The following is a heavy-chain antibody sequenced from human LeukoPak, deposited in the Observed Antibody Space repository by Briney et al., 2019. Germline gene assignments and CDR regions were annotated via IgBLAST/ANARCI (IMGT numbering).Heavy chain of an antibody. V-gene: IGHV3-23*01. Sequence: GGSLRLSCAASGFTFSSYAMSWVRQAPGKGLEWVSAIKGRFTISRDNSKNTLYLQLNSLRAEDTAIYYCAKDSVVVPGLVNYFDYWGQGTLVTVSS. D-gene: IGHD2-2*01. CDR1: GFTFSSYA. CDR2: I. CDR3: AKDSVVVPGLVNYFDY. J-gene: IGHJ4*02.